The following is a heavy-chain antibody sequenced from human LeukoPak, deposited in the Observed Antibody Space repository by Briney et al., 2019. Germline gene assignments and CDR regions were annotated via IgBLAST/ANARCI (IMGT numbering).Heavy chain of an antibody. V-gene: IGHV3-23*01. CDR2: ISGSGGCT. J-gene: IGHJ4*02. Sequence: GGSLRLSCVASGFSLSTYAMSWVCQAPGKGLEWVSSISGSGGCTYYAEFVKGRSTISRDNSKNMLYLQMNSLRAEDTAVYYCVKGGQRYDFWRFDYWGQGTLVTVSS. CDR1: GFSLSTYA. D-gene: IGHD3-3*01. CDR3: VKGGQRYDFWRFDY.